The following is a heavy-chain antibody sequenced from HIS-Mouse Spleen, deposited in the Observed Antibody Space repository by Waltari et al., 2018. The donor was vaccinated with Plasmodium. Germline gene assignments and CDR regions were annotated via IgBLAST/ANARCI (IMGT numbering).Heavy chain of an antibody. D-gene: IGHD1-26*01. CDR3: ARWVGNWFDP. J-gene: IGHJ5*02. Sequence: QVQLQESGQGLVKPSQTLSLTCSVSGGSISSGGYYWRWIRQHQGKGLEWIGYIYYSGSNYYNPSRKSRFTRSVDTSKNHFSLKVNSVTAADTAVYYCARWVGNWFDPWGQGTLVTVSS. V-gene: IGHV4-31*03. CDR2: IYYSGSN. CDR1: GGSISSGGYY.